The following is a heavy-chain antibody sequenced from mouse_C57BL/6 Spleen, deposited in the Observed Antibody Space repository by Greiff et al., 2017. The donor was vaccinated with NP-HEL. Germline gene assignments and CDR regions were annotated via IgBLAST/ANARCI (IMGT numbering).Heavy chain of an antibody. V-gene: IGHV10-1*01. CDR2: IRSKSNNYAT. CDR1: GFSFNTYA. Sequence: EVQLVESGGGLVQPKGSLKLSCAASGFSFNTYAMNWVRQAPGKGLEWVARIRSKSNNYATYYADSVKDRFTISRDDSESMLYLQMNNLKTEDTAMYYCVRQRDYYWAMDYWGQGTSVTVSS. CDR3: VRQRDYYWAMDY. J-gene: IGHJ4*01. D-gene: IGHD1-1*01.